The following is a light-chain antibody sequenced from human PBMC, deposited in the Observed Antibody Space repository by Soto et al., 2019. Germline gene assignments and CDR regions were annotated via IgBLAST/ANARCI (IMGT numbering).Light chain of an antibody. CDR2: DAT. J-gene: IGKJ2*01. Sequence: EIVLTQSPATLSLSPGERATLSCRASQSVSTYLAWYQQKPSQAPRVLIYDATNRATGIPARFSGSGSGTDFTLTISNLEPEDFAVYYCQQRGDWPLYTFGQGTKLEIK. V-gene: IGKV3-11*01. CDR1: QSVSTY. CDR3: QQRGDWPLYT.